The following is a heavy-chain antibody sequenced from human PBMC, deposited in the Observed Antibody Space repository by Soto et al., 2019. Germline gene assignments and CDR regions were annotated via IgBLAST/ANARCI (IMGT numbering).Heavy chain of an antibody. CDR1: GGTFSSYA. D-gene: IGHD3-22*01. V-gene: IGHV1-69*13. J-gene: IGHJ4*02. CDR3: ATLRYSYDSSRYYGPYYFDY. Sequence: SVKVSCKASGGTFSSYAISWVRQAPGQGLEWMGGIIPIFGTANYAQKFQGRVTITADESTSTAYMELSSLRSEDTAVYYCATLRYSYDSSRYYGPYYFDYWGQGTLVTVSS. CDR2: IIPIFGTA.